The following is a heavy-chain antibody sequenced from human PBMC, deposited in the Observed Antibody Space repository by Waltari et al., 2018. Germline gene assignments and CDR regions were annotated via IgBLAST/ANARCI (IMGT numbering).Heavy chain of an antibody. CDR1: GFPFNTYG. D-gene: IGHD1-1*01. V-gene: IGHV3-33*01. CDR3: ARVAGPGTTGWHDDL. CDR2: IWYDGNRK. Sequence: QARLEESGGGVVQPGGSLRLSCVASGFPFNTYGIPWVRQAPGKGLEWVTIIWYDGNRKYYSDSVKGRFTISRDNSKNIVYLQMNSLRGEDTAFYYCARVAGPGTTGWHDDLWGQGTLVTVSS. J-gene: IGHJ5*02.